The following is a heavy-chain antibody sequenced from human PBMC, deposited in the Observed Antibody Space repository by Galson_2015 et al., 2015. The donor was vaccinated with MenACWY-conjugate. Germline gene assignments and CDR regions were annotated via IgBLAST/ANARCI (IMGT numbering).Heavy chain of an antibody. D-gene: IGHD2-2*01. Sequence: LRLSCAASGFPFDDYGLSWVRQAPGKGLEWVSGINWKGGTTNYADYVKGRFTISRDNAKTSLSLQMNSLRAEDTALYYCASGRGSSSTSCYDSRGQGTLVTVSS. CDR1: GFPFDDYG. CDR3: ASGRGSSSTSCYDS. J-gene: IGHJ4*02. V-gene: IGHV3-20*04. CDR2: INWKGGTT.